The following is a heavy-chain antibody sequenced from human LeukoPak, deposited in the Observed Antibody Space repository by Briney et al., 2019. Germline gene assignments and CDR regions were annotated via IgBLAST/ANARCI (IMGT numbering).Heavy chain of an antibody. CDR1: GGTFSSYA. D-gene: IGHD3-10*01. Sequence: GASVNVSCKASGGTFSSYAISWVRQAPGQGLEWMGGIIPIFGTANYAQKFQGRVTITTDESTSTAYMELSSLRSEDTAVYYCTRGAGGSGSYYGAFDIWGQGTMVTVSS. J-gene: IGHJ3*02. CDR2: IIPIFGTA. V-gene: IGHV1-69*05. CDR3: TRGAGGSGSYYGAFDI.